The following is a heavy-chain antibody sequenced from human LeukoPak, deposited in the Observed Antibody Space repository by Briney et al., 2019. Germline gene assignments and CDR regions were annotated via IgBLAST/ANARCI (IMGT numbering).Heavy chain of an antibody. V-gene: IGHV3-23*01. Sequence: PGGSLRLSCAVSGITLSNYAMTWVRQAPGKGLEWVAGISGSGGGTNYADSVKGRFTISRDNYKNTLYLQMNSLGAEDTAVYFCAKRGVVIRAILVGFHKEAYYFDSWGQGALVTVSS. CDR3: AKRGVVIRAILVGFHKEAYYFDS. CDR2: ISGSGGGT. CDR1: GITLSNYA. D-gene: IGHD2-21*01. J-gene: IGHJ4*02.